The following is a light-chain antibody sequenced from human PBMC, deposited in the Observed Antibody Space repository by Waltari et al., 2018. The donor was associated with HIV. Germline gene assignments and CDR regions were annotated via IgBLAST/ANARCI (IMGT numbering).Light chain of an antibody. V-gene: IGLV1-44*01. Sequence: QSVLTQSPPASGTPGQRVPISCSGSGSNTGSNYVTCYQHLPGTAPRLLISKNNKRPSGVPDRISGSRAATSASLVIGALQSEDEADYYCAAWDDSLRGVAFGGGTKLTVL. CDR2: KNN. CDR1: GSNTGSNY. J-gene: IGLJ2*01. CDR3: AAWDDSLRGVA.